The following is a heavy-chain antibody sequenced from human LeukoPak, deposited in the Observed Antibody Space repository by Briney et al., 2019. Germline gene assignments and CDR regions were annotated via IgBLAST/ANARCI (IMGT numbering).Heavy chain of an antibody. Sequence: GGSLRLSCAASGFTFSSYSMNWVRQAPGKGLEWVSYISSSSSTIYYADSVKGRFTISRDNPKHTLYLQMHSLRPEDAAVYYCAREGYTYGPRYYYYYMDVWGKGTTVTVSS. CDR1: GFTFSSYS. J-gene: IGHJ6*03. D-gene: IGHD5-18*01. CDR2: ISSSSSTI. V-gene: IGHV3-48*04. CDR3: AREGYTYGPRYYYYYMDV.